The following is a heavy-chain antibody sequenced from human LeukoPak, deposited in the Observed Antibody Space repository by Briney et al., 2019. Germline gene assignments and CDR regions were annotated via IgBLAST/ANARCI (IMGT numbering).Heavy chain of an antibody. J-gene: IGHJ4*02. D-gene: IGHD3-22*01. CDR2: MDSSGSTI. CDR1: GFTFSSYS. V-gene: IGHV3-48*04. Sequence: PGGSLRLSCAASGFTFSSYSMNWVRQAPGKGLEWVSYMDSSGSTIYYADSVKGRFTISRDNAKNSLYLQMNSLRAEDTAVYYCARTLNYYDSSGYLDYWGQGTLVTVSS. CDR3: ARTLNYYDSSGYLDY.